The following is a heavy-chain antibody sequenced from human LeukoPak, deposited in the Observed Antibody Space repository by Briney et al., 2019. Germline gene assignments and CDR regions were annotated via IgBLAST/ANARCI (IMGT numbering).Heavy chain of an antibody. CDR3: ARLYSSGWPLECMDV. J-gene: IGHJ6*02. D-gene: IGHD6-19*01. CDR2: ISAYNGNT. V-gene: IGHV1-18*01. CDR1: GCTFTNYA. Sequence: ASVKVSCKASGCTFTNYAVSWVRQAPGQGLEYMGYISAYNGNTNFAQNFRGRVTMTTDTSTTTVYMELRSLRSDDTAVYYCARLYSSGWPLECMDVWGQGTTVTVSS.